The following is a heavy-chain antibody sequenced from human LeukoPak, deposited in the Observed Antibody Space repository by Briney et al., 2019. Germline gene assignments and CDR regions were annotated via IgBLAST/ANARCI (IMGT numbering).Heavy chain of an antibody. D-gene: IGHD3-22*01. J-gene: IGHJ4*02. CDR1: GFTFSTYA. CDR3: AKVSSPYHYDSGGRNYYFDY. Sequence: GGSLRLSCAASGFTFSTYAVNWVRQAPGKGLEWVSAITGSGGATYYADSVKGRFTISRDNSKNTLYLQMSSLRAEDTAVYYCAKVSSPYHYDSGGRNYYFDYWGQGTLVTVSS. CDR2: ITGSGGAT. V-gene: IGHV3-23*01.